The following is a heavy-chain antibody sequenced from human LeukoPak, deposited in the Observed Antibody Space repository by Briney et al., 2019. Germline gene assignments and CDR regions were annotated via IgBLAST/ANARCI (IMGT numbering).Heavy chain of an antibody. D-gene: IGHD2-21*02. Sequence: ASVKVSCKASGYTFTSYGISWVRQAPGQGLEWMGWISAYNGNTNYAPRLQGRVTMTTDTSTSTAYMELRSLRSDDTAVYYCARDYLKSHWEVVTAINPFDSWGQGTLVTVSS. CDR1: GYTFTSYG. V-gene: IGHV1-18*01. CDR2: ISAYNGNT. J-gene: IGHJ4*02. CDR3: ARDYLKSHWEVVTAINPFDS.